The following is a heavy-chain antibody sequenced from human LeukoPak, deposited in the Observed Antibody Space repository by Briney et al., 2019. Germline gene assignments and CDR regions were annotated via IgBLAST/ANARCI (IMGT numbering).Heavy chain of an antibody. Sequence: PGGSLRLSCAASGFTLSNYWMHWVRHPPGKGLVWVSRINSDGSSTNYADSVKGRFTISRDNAKNTLYLQMNSLRAEDTAVYYCVRGAPFDYWGQGTLVTVSS. CDR2: INSDGSST. CDR1: GFTLSNYW. J-gene: IGHJ4*02. CDR3: VRGAPFDY. V-gene: IGHV3-74*01.